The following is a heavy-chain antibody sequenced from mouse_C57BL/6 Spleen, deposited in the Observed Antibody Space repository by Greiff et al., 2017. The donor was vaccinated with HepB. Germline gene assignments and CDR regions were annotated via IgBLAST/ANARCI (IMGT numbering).Heavy chain of an antibody. V-gene: IGHV1-50*01. Sequence: QVQLQQPGAELVKPGASVKLSCKASGYTFTSYWMQWVKQRPGQGLEWIGEIDPSDSYTNYNQKFKGKATLTVDTSSSTAYMQLSSLTSEDSAVYYCARLTWEGYFDYWGQGTTLTVSS. J-gene: IGHJ2*01. CDR1: GYTFTSYW. CDR2: IDPSDSYT. CDR3: ARLTWEGYFDY. D-gene: IGHD4-1*01.